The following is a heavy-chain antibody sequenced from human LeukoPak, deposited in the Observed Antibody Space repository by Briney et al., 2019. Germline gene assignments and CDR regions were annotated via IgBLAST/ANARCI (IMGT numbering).Heavy chain of an antibody. CDR3: ATVLYYYDSSGYYRPDAFDI. Sequence: SQTLSLTCTVSGGSISSGDHYWSWIRQPPGKGLEWIGYIYYSGSTYYNPSLKSRVTISVDTSKNQFSLKLSSVTAADTAVYYCATVLYYYDSSGYYRPDAFDIWGQGTMVTVSS. D-gene: IGHD3-22*01. CDR1: GGSISSGDHY. J-gene: IGHJ3*02. V-gene: IGHV4-30-4*01. CDR2: IYYSGST.